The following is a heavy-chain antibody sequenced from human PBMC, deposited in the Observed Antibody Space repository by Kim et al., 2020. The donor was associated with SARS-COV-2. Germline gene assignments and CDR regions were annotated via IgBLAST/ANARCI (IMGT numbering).Heavy chain of an antibody. V-gene: IGHV3-74*01. J-gene: IGHJ4*02. D-gene: IGHD1-26*01. CDR3: GSRRYTGTYYYFDY. Sequence: YADSVKGRFTNSRDNAKSTLYLQMNSLRAEDTAVYYCGSRRYTGTYYYFDYWGQGTLVTVSS.